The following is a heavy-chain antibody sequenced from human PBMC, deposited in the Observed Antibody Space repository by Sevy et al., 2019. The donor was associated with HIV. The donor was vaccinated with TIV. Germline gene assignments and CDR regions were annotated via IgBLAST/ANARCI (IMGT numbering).Heavy chain of an antibody. Sequence: GESLKISCKGSGYSFTNYWIGWVRQMPGKGLEWMGIIYPGDSDTRDSPSFQGQVTISADKSISTAYLQWSSLKASDTAMYYCARRRAYYYDSSGYYYGMEFDYWGLGTLVTVSS. CDR2: IYPGDSDT. V-gene: IGHV5-51*01. D-gene: IGHD3-22*01. J-gene: IGHJ4*02. CDR1: GYSFTNYW. CDR3: ARRRAYYYDSSGYYYGMEFDY.